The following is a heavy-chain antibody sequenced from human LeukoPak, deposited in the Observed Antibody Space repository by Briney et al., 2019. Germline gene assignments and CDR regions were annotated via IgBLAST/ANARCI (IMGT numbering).Heavy chain of an antibody. Sequence: ASVKASCKASGYTFTSYDINWVRQATGQGLEWMGWMNPNSGNTGYAQKFQGRVTMTRNTSISTAYMELSSLRSEDTAVYYCARVSYYDYVWGSYRHIDYWGQGTLVTVSS. V-gene: IGHV1-8*01. D-gene: IGHD3-16*02. J-gene: IGHJ4*02. CDR3: ARVSYYDYVWGSYRHIDY. CDR1: GYTFTSYD. CDR2: MNPNSGNT.